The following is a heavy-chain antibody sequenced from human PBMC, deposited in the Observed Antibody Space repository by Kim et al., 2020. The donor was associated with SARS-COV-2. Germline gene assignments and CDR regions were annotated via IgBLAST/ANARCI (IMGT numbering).Heavy chain of an antibody. D-gene: IGHD3-10*01. CDR2: IYTSGST. CDR1: GGSISSYY. CDR3: ARDSVSNYYYGMDV. V-gene: IGHV4-4*07. Sequence: SETLSLTCTVSGGSISSYYWTWIRQPAGKGLEWIGRIYTSGSTNYNPSLKSRVTMSVDTSKNQFSLKLSSVTAADTAVYYCARDSVSNYYYGMDVWGQGTTVTVSS. J-gene: IGHJ6*02.